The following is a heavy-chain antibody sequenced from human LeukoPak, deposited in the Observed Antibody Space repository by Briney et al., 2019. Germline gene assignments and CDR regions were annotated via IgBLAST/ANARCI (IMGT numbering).Heavy chain of an antibody. D-gene: IGHD3-10*01. CDR3: ARSRGVIIPLDY. Sequence: ASVKVSCKASGYTFTGYYMHWVRQAPGQGLEWMGWINPNSGGANYAQTFQGRVPMTRDTSISTAYMELSRLRSDDTAVYYCARSRGVIIPLDYWGQGTLVTVSS. CDR1: GYTFTGYY. V-gene: IGHV1-2*02. J-gene: IGHJ4*02. CDR2: INPNSGGA.